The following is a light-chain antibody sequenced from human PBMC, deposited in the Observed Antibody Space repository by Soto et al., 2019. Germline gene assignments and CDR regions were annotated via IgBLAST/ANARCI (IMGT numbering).Light chain of an antibody. CDR2: AAS. Sequence: ENVLTQSPVTLSLSPGERATHSCRASQSVTSNKVAWFQQKPGQAPRLLIRAASSRATGIPDRFSGSGSATDFTLTISRLEPEDFAVYYCQQYGSPPPYSFGQGTKLEIK. CDR3: QQYGSPPPYS. J-gene: IGKJ2*01. CDR1: QSVTSNK. V-gene: IGKV3-20*01.